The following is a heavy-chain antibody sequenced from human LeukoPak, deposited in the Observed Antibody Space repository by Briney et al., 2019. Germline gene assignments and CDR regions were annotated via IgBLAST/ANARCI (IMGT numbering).Heavy chain of an antibody. CDR2: IWYDGSNK. Sequence: PGRSLRLSCAASGFTFSSYGMHWVRQAPGKGLEWVAVIWYDGSNKYYADSVKGRFTISRDNSKNTLYLQMNSLRAEDTAVYYCAKTSSTSRIFDYWGQGTLVTVSS. V-gene: IGHV3-33*06. D-gene: IGHD2-2*01. CDR3: AKTSSTSRIFDY. CDR1: GFTFSSYG. J-gene: IGHJ4*02.